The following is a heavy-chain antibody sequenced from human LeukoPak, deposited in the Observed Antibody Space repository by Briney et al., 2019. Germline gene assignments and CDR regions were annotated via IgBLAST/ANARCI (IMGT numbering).Heavy chain of an antibody. V-gene: IGHV3-74*01. D-gene: IGHD2-15*01. CDR2: INSDGSST. CDR1: GFTFSSYW. Sequence: PGRSLRLSCAASGFTFSSYWMHWVRQAPGKGLVWVSRINSDGSSTSYADSVKGRFTISRDNAKNTLYLQMNSLRAEDTAVYYCAREKGRNWFDPWGQGTLVTVSS. J-gene: IGHJ5*02. CDR3: AREKGRNWFDP.